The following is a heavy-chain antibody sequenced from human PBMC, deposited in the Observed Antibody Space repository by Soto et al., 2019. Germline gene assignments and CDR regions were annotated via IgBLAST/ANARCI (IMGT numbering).Heavy chain of an antibody. D-gene: IGHD1-1*01. CDR3: ARDKDPVQVGGNYYYILDV. CDR1: GGTFSNSA. J-gene: IGHJ6*02. Sequence: QVQLEQSGAEVKKPGSSVKVSCKASGGTFSNSAISWVRQAPGQGLEWLGGIMPIFRTPDYAQKFQGRVTVTADEATGTAYMDLSGLRSDDNAVYYCARDKDPVQVGGNYYYILDVWGQGTTVTVSS. CDR2: IMPIFRTP. V-gene: IGHV1-69*12.